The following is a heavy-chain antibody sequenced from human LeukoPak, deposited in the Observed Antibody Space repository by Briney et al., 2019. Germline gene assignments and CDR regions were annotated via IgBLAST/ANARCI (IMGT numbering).Heavy chain of an antibody. J-gene: IGHJ3*02. CDR1: GFTVSSNY. V-gene: IGHV3-53*01. CDR2: IYSGGST. D-gene: IGHD3-10*01. Sequence: GGSLRLSCAASGFTVSSNYMSWVRQAPGKGLEWVSVIYSGGSTYYADSVKGRFTISRDNSKNTLCLQMNSLRAEDTAVYYCARDGVVRGDGLAFDIWGQGTMVTVSS. CDR3: ARDGVVRGDGLAFDI.